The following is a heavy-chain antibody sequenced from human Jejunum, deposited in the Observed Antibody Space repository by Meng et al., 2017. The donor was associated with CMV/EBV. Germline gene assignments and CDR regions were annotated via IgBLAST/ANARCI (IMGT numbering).Heavy chain of an antibody. CDR1: FSSYR. V-gene: IGHV3-21*01. CDR2: ISRDSTYI. J-gene: IGHJ4*02. CDR3: ARAFREFDILTGYYNEGFDY. Sequence: FSSYRMNWVRQAPGKGLEWVSSISRDSTYIYYADSVKGRFTISRDNAKNSLYLQMNSLRAEDTAVYYCARAFREFDILTGYYNEGFDYWGQGTLVTVSS. D-gene: IGHD3-9*01.